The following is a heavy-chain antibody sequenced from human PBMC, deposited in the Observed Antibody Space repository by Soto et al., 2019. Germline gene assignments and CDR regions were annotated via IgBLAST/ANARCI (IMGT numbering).Heavy chain of an antibody. CDR2: ISSSSSAI. CDR3: ATGAY. V-gene: IGHV3-48*01. CDR1: GFTFSTYS. Sequence: GGSLRLSCAASGFTFSTYSMKWVRQAPGKGLEWVSYISSSSSAIYYADSVKGRFTISRDNAKNSLYLQMNSLRAEDTAFYCCATGAYWGQGTLVTVSS. J-gene: IGHJ4*02.